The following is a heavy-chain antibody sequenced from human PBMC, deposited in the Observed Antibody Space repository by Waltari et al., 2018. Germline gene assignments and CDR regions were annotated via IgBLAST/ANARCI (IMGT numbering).Heavy chain of an antibody. J-gene: IGHJ4*02. CDR2: IYYSGST. CDR1: GGSISSYY. Sequence: QVQLQESGPGLVKPSETLSLTCTVSGGSISSYYWSWIRQPPGKGLEWIGYIYYSGSTNYNPSLKSRVTISVDTSKNQFSLKLSSVTAADTAVYYCARATWSLGYCSSTSCTHFDCWGQGTLVTVSS. CDR3: ARATWSLGYCSSTSCTHFDC. D-gene: IGHD2-2*01. V-gene: IGHV4-59*01.